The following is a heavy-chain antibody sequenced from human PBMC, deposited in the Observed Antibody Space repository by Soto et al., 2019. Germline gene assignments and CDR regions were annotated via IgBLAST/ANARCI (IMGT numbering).Heavy chain of an antibody. CDR1: GYTLTELS. CDR3: ATGQPDIVVGVAAPGVNWFDP. CDR2: FDPEDGET. V-gene: IGHV1-24*01. J-gene: IGHJ5*02. D-gene: IGHD2-15*01. Sequence: AAVTVSFMVSGYTLTELSMHWVGPAPGKGRAGVGGFDPEDGETIYAQKFQGRVTMTEDTSTDTAYMELSRLRSEDTAVYYCATGQPDIVVGVAAPGVNWFDPWGQGTLVTVSS.